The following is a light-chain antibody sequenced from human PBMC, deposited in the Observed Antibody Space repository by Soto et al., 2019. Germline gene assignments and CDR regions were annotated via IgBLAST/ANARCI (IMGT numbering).Light chain of an antibody. Sequence: EIVLTQSPGTLSLSPGERATLSCRASQSVSSSYLAWYQQKPGQAPRLLIYGASSRATGIPDRFRGSGSGTDFSLTISRLEPEDFAVYYCHQYGGSPRTLGQGTKVEIK. CDR2: GAS. CDR3: HQYGGSPRT. V-gene: IGKV3-20*01. CDR1: QSVSSSY. J-gene: IGKJ1*01.